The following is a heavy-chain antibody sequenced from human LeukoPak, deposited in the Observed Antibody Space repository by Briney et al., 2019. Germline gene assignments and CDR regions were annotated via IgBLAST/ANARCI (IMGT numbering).Heavy chain of an antibody. D-gene: IGHD3-3*01. CDR2: ISSRSNNYI. CDR3: TKSDWFDP. J-gene: IGHJ5*02. Sequence: GGSLRLSCAASGFTFSSYSMNWVRQAPGKGLEWVSSISSRSNNYIHYVDSVKGRFTISRDNAKNSLYLQMNSLRVEDTAVYYCTKSDWFDPWGQGTLVTVSS. CDR1: GFTFSSYS. V-gene: IGHV3-21*01.